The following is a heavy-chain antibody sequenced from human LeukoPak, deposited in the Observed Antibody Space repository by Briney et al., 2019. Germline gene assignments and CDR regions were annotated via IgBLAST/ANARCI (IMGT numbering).Heavy chain of an antibody. CDR3: ARAGKWLPHYYYYYYYMDV. V-gene: IGHV1-8*03. Sequence: GASVKVSRKASGYTFTDYFMNWVRQAPGQGLEWMGWINPNSGNTGYAQKFQGRVTVTRNTSISTAYVELSSLRSEDTAVYYCARAGKWLPHYYYYYYYMDVWGKGTTVTVSS. D-gene: IGHD5-12*01. CDR1: GYTFTDYF. CDR2: INPNSGNT. J-gene: IGHJ6*03.